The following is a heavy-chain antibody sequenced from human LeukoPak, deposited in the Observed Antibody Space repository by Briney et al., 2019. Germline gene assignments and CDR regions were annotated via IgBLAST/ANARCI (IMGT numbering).Heavy chain of an antibody. D-gene: IGHD6-19*01. CDR2: ISGSGGST. Sequence: GGSLRLSCAASGFTFSSYAMSWVRQAPGKGLEWVSAISGSGGSTYYADSVKGRFTISRDNSKNTLYPQMNSLRAEDTAVYYCAKDLSGWFYFDYWGQGTPVTVSS. CDR1: GFTFSSYA. CDR3: AKDLSGWFYFDY. V-gene: IGHV3-23*01. J-gene: IGHJ4*02.